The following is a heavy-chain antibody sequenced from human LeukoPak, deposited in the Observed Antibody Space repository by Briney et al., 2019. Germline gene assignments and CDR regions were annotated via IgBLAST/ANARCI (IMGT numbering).Heavy chain of an antibody. CDR2: ISHDGSDK. J-gene: IGHJ4*02. D-gene: IGHD3-22*01. Sequence: QSGGSLRLSCAASGFTFSSYGVHWVRQAPGKGLEWVAAISHDGSDKYYADSVKGRFTISRDNSKNTLYLQMNSLRVEDTAVYHCAKDYYYETSAFPDYWGQGALVTISS. CDR1: GFTFSSYG. CDR3: AKDYYYETSAFPDY. V-gene: IGHV3-30*18.